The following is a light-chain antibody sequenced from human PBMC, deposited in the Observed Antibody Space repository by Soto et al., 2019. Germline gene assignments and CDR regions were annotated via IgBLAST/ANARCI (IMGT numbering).Light chain of an antibody. J-gene: IGLJ1*01. CDR2: DVS. CDR3: SSYTSSSTYV. V-gene: IGLV2-14*01. Sequence: QSALTQPASVSGSPGQSITISCTGTSSDVGGYNYVSWYQQHPGKAPKLMIYDVSNRPSGVSNRFSGSKSGNTASLTISGLQAEDEADYYGSSYTSSSTYVFGTGTKRTVL. CDR1: SSDVGGYNY.